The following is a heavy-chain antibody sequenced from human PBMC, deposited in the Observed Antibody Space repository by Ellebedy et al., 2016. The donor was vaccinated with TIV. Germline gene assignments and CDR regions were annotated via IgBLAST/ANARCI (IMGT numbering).Heavy chain of an antibody. V-gene: IGHV3-21*01. CDR1: GFTFSSHS. Sequence: GESLKISCAASGFTFSSHSMNWVRQAPGKGLEWVSAISSSSTYTFYADSLKGRLTIYRDNAEESLYLQINSLRPEDTAVYYCARGGRGDYGIDYWGQGTLVIVSS. CDR2: ISSSSTYT. D-gene: IGHD4-17*01. J-gene: IGHJ4*02. CDR3: ARGGRGDYGIDY.